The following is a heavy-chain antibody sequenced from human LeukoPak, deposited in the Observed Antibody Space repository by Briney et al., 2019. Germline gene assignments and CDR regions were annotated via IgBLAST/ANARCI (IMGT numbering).Heavy chain of an antibody. J-gene: IGHJ5*02. Sequence: GGSLRLSCAASGFTFSSYSMNWVRQAPGKELEWVSSISSSSSYIYYADSVKGRFTISRDNAKNSLYLQMNSLRAEDTAVYYCARAGITMVRGVIIRKGNWFDPWGQGTLVTVSS. CDR1: GFTFSSYS. V-gene: IGHV3-21*01. CDR3: ARAGITMVRGVIIRKGNWFDP. D-gene: IGHD3-10*01. CDR2: ISSSSSYI.